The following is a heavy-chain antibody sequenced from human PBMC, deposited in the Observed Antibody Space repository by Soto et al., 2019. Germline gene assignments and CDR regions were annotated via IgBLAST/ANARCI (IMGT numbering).Heavy chain of an antibody. V-gene: IGHV1-2*04. D-gene: IGHD6-6*01. CDR1: GYTFTGYY. Sequence: QVQLVQSGAEVKKPGASVKVSCKASGYTFTGYYMHWVRQAPGQGLEWMGWINPNSGGTNYAQKFQGWVTMTRDTSISTAYMELSRLRSDYTAVYYCARDGEQLVGGYYYYYGMDVWGQGTTVTVSS. J-gene: IGHJ6*02. CDR3: ARDGEQLVGGYYYYYGMDV. CDR2: INPNSGGT.